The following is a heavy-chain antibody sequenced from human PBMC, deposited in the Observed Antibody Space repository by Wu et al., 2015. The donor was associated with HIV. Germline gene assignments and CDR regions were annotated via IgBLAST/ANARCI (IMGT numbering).Heavy chain of an antibody. V-gene: IGHV1-69*13. J-gene: IGHJ4*02. D-gene: IGHD5-18*01. Sequence: QVHLLQSGAEVKKPGSSVRVSCKASGATFKSYALSWVRQAPGQGLEWMGRLIPMYGTANYAQKFQGRVTITADESTNTAYMAVSSLRSDDTAVYYCAGGGGRTAMDPFDFWGQGNTGHRLL. CDR1: GATFKSYA. CDR3: AGGGGRTAMDPFDF. CDR2: LIPMYGTA.